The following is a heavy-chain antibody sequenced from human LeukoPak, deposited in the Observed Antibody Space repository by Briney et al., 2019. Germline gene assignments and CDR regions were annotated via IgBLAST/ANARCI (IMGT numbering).Heavy chain of an antibody. J-gene: IGHJ6*02. CDR1: GYTFTSYD. CDR2: MNPNSGNT. CDR3: ARVTVELLWFGELLYYGMDV. D-gene: IGHD3-10*01. V-gene: IGHV1-8*01. Sequence: ASVKVSCKASGYTFTSYDINWVRQATGQGLEWMGWMNPNSGNTGYAQKFQGRVTMTGNTSISTAYMELSSLRSEDTAVYYCARVTVELLWFGELLYYGMDVWGQGTTVTVSS.